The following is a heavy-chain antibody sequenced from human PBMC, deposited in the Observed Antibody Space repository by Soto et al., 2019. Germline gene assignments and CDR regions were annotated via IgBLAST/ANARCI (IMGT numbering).Heavy chain of an antibody. CDR3: ASDRLMGQYVGS. CDR2: ITYSRST. Sequence: QVQLQESGPGLVKPSQTLSLTCTVTAGSIHSGSYYWSWIRQHPGKGLEWIGNITYSRSTYYNPSLKSRVIMSVDAFQNQFLLKFTSVTAADTAVYCCASDRLMGQYVGSWCQGTLVSVSS. CDR1: AGSIHSGSYY. V-gene: IGHV4-31*03. J-gene: IGHJ4*02. D-gene: IGHD3-10*01.